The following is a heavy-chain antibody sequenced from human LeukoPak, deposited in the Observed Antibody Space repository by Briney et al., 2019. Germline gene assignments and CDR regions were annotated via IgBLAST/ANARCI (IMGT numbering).Heavy chain of an antibody. Sequence: PGGSLRLTCAGSGFTFSSYSMNWVRQAPGKGLEGVSSISSSSSYIYYADSVKGRFTISRDNAKNSLYLQMNSLRAEDTAVYYCARDPVLLCFGELFPNFDYSGQGTLVTVSS. CDR1: GFTFSSYS. J-gene: IGHJ4*02. V-gene: IGHV3-21*01. D-gene: IGHD3-10*01. CDR2: ISSSSSYI. CDR3: ARDPVLLCFGELFPNFDY.